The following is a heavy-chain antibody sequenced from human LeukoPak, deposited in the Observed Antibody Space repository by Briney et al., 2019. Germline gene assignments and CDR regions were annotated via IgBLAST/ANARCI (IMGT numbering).Heavy chain of an antibody. CDR3: ASGLGAAGYLQRY. D-gene: IGHD6-13*01. CDR2: IYSGGST. V-gene: IGHV3-66*01. J-gene: IGHJ4*02. CDR1: GFTVSSNF. Sequence: PGGSLRLSCAASGFTVSSNFMTCVRQAPGKGLEWVSIIYSGGSTFYADAVKGRFTISRDNSKNTLYLQMNSLGAEDTAVYYCASGLGAAGYLQRYWGQGTLVTVSS.